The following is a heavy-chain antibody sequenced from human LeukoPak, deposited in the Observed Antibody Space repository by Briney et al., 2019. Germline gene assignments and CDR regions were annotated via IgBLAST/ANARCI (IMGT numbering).Heavy chain of an antibody. Sequence: ASVKLSCKASGYTFTSYDIHWVREATGHGLEWMGCMNPNCGNTGNAQRFPGRVTMTRNTSTSTAYMGLSGLRSEDTAVYYCARGLLARSSIQLWSLDNWFYPWGQGTLLTVSS. D-gene: IGHD5-18*01. CDR3: ARGLLARSSIQLWSLDNWFYP. J-gene: IGHJ5*02. CDR1: GYTFTSYD. V-gene: IGHV1-8*01. CDR2: MNPNCGNT.